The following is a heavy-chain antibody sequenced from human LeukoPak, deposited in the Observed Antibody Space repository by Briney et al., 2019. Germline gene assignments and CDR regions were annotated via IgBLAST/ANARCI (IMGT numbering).Heavy chain of an antibody. Sequence: PGGSLRLSCAASGFTVSSNYMSWVRQAPGKGLEWISTISGSTGNTYYADSMMGRFTISRDNSKNTLYLQMNSLRAEDTAVYYCAKDRSGGDAFDIWGQGTLVTVSS. CDR3: AKDRSGGDAFDI. CDR2: ISGSTGNT. D-gene: IGHD3-10*01. V-gene: IGHV3-23*01. J-gene: IGHJ3*02. CDR1: GFTVSSNY.